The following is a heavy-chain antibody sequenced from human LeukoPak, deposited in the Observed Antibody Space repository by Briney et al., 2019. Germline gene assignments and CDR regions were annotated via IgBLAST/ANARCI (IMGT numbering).Heavy chain of an antibody. D-gene: IGHD4-17*01. J-gene: IGHJ5*02. V-gene: IGHV1-69*05. CDR2: IIPIFGTA. CDR1: GGTFSSYA. Sequence: SVKVSCKASGGTFSSYAISWVRQAPGQGLEWMGGIIPIFGTANYAQKFQGRVTMTRNTSISTAYMELSSLRSEDTAVYYCARLSSHYGDYKVDPWGQGTLVTVSS. CDR3: ARLSSHYGDYKVDP.